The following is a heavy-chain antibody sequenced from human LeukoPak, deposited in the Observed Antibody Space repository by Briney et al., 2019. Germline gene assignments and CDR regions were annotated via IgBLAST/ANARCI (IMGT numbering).Heavy chain of an antibody. V-gene: IGHV3-30*02. CDR1: GFTFSYYG. J-gene: IGHJ5*02. Sequence: GGSLRLSCAASGFTFSYYGMHWVRQAPGKGLEWVAFIRYDGNDKYYAKSVKGRFTISKDTSRNTLYLQMNTLRLEDTAVYYCAKDLMRDRWFGESWGQGTLVTVSS. CDR2: IRYDGNDK. D-gene: IGHD3-10*01. CDR3: AKDLMRDRWFGES.